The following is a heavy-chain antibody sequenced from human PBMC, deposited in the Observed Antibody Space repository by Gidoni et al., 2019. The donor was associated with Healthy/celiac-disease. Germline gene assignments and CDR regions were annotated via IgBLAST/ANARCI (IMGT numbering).Heavy chain of an antibody. CDR2: IYYSGST. Sequence: QLQLQESGPGLAKPSETLSLTCTVSGGSISSSSYYWGWIRQPPGKGLEWIGSIYYSGSTYYNPSLKSRVTISVDTSKNQFSLKLSSVTAADTAVYYCARTMVRGVISFDYWGQGTLVTVSS. CDR1: GGSISSSSYY. D-gene: IGHD3-10*01. CDR3: ARTMVRGVISFDY. V-gene: IGHV4-39*01. J-gene: IGHJ4*02.